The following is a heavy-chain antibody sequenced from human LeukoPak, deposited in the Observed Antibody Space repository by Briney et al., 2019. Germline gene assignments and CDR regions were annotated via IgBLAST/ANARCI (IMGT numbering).Heavy chain of an antibody. J-gene: IGHJ4*02. Sequence: GGSLRLSCAASGFTFSSYGMHWVRQAPGKGLEWVAVIWYDGSNKYYADSAKGRFTISRDNSKNTLYLQMNSLRAEDTAVYYCAPTPRALIDYWGQGTLVTVSS. V-gene: IGHV3-33*01. CDR2: IWYDGSNK. CDR3: APTPRALIDY. CDR1: GFTFSSYG.